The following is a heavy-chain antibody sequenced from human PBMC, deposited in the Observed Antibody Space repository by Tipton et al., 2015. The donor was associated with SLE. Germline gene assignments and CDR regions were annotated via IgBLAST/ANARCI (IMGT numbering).Heavy chain of an antibody. CDR2: IHSEDRT. CDR1: GFTVSSDF. Sequence: SLRLSCTASGFTVSSDFVKWVRRAPGKGLEWVSMIHSEDRTFYAASVKGRFTISRDSSKNILSLQMNSLTVEDTAVYHCATRGYWGQGTLVTVPS. J-gene: IGHJ4*02. V-gene: IGHV3-66*01. D-gene: IGHD3-10*01. CDR3: ATRGY.